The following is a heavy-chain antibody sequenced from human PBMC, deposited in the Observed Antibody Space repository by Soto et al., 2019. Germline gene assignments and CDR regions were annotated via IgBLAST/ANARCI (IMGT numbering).Heavy chain of an antibody. D-gene: IGHD6-19*01. CDR1: GGSVSSGRYY. CDR2: IYYSGST. Sequence: KPSETLSLTCTVSGGSVSSGRYYWSWIRQPPGKGLEWIGYIYYSGSTKYNPSLKSRVTISVDTSKNQFSLKLSSMTAADTAVYYCARSGSGSGWLGGQGTLVTVPQ. J-gene: IGHJ4*02. CDR3: ARSGSGSGWL. V-gene: IGHV4-61*01.